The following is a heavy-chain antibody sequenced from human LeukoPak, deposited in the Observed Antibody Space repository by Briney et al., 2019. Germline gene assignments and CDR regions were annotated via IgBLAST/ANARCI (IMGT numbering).Heavy chain of an antibody. V-gene: IGHV3-33*01. J-gene: IGHJ4*02. D-gene: IGHD4-23*01. CDR1: GITFSNYG. CDR2: IWYDGSNK. Sequence: GGSLRLSCVASGITFSNYGMHWVRQAPGKGLEWVAGIWYDGSNKNYVDSVKGRFAISRDNSKNTLYLQMNSLRAEDTGVYYCARDPAATVVTMVDYWGQGTLVTVSS. CDR3: ARDPAATVVTMVDY.